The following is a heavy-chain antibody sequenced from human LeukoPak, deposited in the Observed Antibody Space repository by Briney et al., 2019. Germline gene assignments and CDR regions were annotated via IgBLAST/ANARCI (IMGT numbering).Heavy chain of an antibody. D-gene: IGHD5-24*01. Sequence: GGSLRLSCVASGFTFSNAWMTWVRQAPGQGLEWVGRIRDKSDGETMDYAASVKGRFIISRDDSRNTLFLQMNSLKTEDTAVYYCTTGPEMATNLGVDYWGQGTLVAVS. J-gene: IGHJ4*02. CDR2: IRDKSDGETM. CDR1: GFTFSNAW. V-gene: IGHV3-15*01. CDR3: TTGPEMATNLGVDY.